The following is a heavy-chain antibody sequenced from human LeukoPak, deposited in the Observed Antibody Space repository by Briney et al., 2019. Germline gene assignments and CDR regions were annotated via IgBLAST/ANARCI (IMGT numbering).Heavy chain of an antibody. J-gene: IGHJ4*02. CDR2: IRSKADGGTP. CDR1: GFTFSNAW. CDR3: TTRSPARYCSDGACYSSADY. D-gene: IGHD2-15*01. Sequence: GGSLRLSCAASGFTFSNAWMNWVRQAPGKGLERVGHIRSKADGGTPDYIAPVKGRFTISRDDSKDTLYLQMNSLNTVDTAMYYCTTRSPARYCSDGACYSSADYWGQGTLVTVSS. V-gene: IGHV3-15*07.